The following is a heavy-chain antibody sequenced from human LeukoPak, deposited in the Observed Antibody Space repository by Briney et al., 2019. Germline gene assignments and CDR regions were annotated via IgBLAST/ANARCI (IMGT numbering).Heavy chain of an antibody. CDR2: IYYSGSA. CDR3: ARGSQVDDFWSGYRAPLDY. D-gene: IGHD3-3*01. J-gene: IGHJ4*02. CDR1: GGSISSSGYY. Sequence: SETLSLTCTVSGGSISSSGYYWSWIRQPPGKGLEWIGTIYYSGSAYYNPSPKTQVTISVDTSKNQFSLKLSSVTAADTAVHFCARGSQVDDFWSGYRAPLDYWGQGTLVTVSS. V-gene: IGHV4-39*01.